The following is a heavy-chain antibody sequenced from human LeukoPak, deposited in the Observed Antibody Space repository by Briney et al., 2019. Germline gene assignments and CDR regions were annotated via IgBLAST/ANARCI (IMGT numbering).Heavy chain of an antibody. CDR2: ISGSVGST. J-gene: IGHJ4*02. CDR3: AKDLDSSGWYYY. V-gene: IGHV3-23*01. CDR1: GLTFSSYA. Sequence: QTGGSLRLSCAASGLTFSSYAMSWVRQAPGKGLEWVSAISGSVGSTYYADSVKGRFTISRDNSKNTLYLQMNSLRAEDTAVYYCAKDLDSSGWYYYWGQGTLVTVSS. D-gene: IGHD6-19*01.